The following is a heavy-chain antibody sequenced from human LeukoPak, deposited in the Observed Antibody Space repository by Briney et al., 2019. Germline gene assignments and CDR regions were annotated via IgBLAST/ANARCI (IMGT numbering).Heavy chain of an antibody. CDR2: IYHSGST. D-gene: IGHD6-19*01. CDR1: GYSISSGYY. Sequence: PSETLSLTCAVSGYSISSGYYWGWIRQPPGKGLEWIGSIYHSGSTYYNPSLKSRVTISVDTSKNQFSLKLSSVTAADTAVYYCASQIIAVAGTMDYWGQGTLVTVSS. V-gene: IGHV4-38-2*01. CDR3: ASQIIAVAGTMDY. J-gene: IGHJ4*02.